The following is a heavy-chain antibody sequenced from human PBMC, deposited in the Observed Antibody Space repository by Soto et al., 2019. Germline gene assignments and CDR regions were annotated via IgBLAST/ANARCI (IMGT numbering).Heavy chain of an antibody. D-gene: IGHD6-13*01. Sequence: GGSLRLSCAASGFTFSRYAMSWVRQAPGKGLEWVSAISGSGGSTYYADSVKGRFTISRDNSKNTLYLTINSLSAEDTAVYYCAKALGSSSWYGQNYYYYGMDVWGQGTTVTVSS. V-gene: IGHV3-23*01. CDR1: GFTFSRYA. CDR3: AKALGSSSWYGQNYYYYGMDV. J-gene: IGHJ6*02. CDR2: ISGSGGST.